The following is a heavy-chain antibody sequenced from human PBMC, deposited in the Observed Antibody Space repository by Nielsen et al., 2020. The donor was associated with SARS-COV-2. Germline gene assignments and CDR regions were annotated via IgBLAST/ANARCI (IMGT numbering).Heavy chain of an antibody. J-gene: IGHJ6*02. CDR3: AKSTGCGGDCYTSFRHYYYYYGMDV. V-gene: IGHV3-23*01. Sequence: GGSLRLSCAASGFTSSSYAMSWVRQAPGKGLEWVSAISGSGGSTYYADSVKGRFTISRDNSKNTLYLQMNSLRAEDTAVYYCAKSTGCGGDCYTSFRHYYYYYGMDVWGQGTTVTVSS. CDR1: GFTSSSYA. CDR2: ISGSGGST. D-gene: IGHD2-21*02.